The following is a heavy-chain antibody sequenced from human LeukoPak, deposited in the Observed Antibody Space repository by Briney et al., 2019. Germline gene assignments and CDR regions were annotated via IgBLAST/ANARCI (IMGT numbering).Heavy chain of an antibody. Sequence: PGGSLRLSCAASGLTFSNYAMSWVRQAPDKGLQWVAVISSDGYRTDYPDSVRGRFTISRDNFKNTVDLQMISVTAEDTAMYFCAKGLGTGSVLARPLHYWGQGTLVTVSS. V-gene: IGHV3-30*18. D-gene: IGHD3-10*01. CDR2: ISSDGYRT. CDR3: AKGLGTGSVLARPLHY. CDR1: GLTFSNYA. J-gene: IGHJ4*02.